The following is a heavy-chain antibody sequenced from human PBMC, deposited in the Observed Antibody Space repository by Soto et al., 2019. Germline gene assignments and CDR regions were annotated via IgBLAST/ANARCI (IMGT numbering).Heavy chain of an antibody. CDR1: GGSFSGYY. CDR2: INHSGST. Sequence: KPSETLSLTCAVYGGSFSGYYWSWIRQPPGKGLEWIGEINHSGSTNYNPSLKSRVTISVDTSKNQFSLKLSSVTAADTAVYYCARGSGRTYYYGSGSYQTRYYYYGMDVWGQGTTVTVSS. D-gene: IGHD3-10*01. J-gene: IGHJ6*02. CDR3: ARGSGRTYYYGSGSYQTRYYYYGMDV. V-gene: IGHV4-34*01.